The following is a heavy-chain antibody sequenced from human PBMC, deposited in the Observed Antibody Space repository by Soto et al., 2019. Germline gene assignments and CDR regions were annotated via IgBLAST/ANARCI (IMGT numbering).Heavy chain of an antibody. V-gene: IGHV4-39*01. CDR2: IYYSGST. Sequence: SETLSLACTVSGGSISSSSYYWVWIRQPPGKGLEWIGSIYYSGSTYYNPSLKSRVTISVDTSKNQSSLKLSSVTAADTAVYYCATLGATYYYYGMDVWGQGTTVTVSS. CDR1: GGSISSSSYY. CDR3: ATLGATYYYYGMDV. J-gene: IGHJ6*02. D-gene: IGHD1-26*01.